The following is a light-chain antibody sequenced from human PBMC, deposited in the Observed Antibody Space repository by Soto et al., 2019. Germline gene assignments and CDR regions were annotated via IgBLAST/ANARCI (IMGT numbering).Light chain of an antibody. V-gene: IGLV1-40*01. CDR2: GNS. J-gene: IGLJ2*01. CDR3: QSYDSGLSGSV. Sequence: QYVLTQPPSVSGAPGQRVTISCTGSSSNIGAGYDVHWYQQLPGTAPKLLIYGNSNRPSGVPDRFSGSKSGTSASLAITGLQAEDEADYYCQSYDSGLSGSVFGGGTKLTVL. CDR1: SSNIGAGYD.